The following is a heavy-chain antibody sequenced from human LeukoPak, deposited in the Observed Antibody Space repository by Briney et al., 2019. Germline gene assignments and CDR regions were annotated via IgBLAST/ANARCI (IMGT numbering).Heavy chain of an antibody. CDR1: GGSISSGGYY. D-gene: IGHD3-22*01. CDR3: ARAKDYYDSSGYLLDY. Sequence: SETLSLTCTVSGGSISSGGYYWSWIRQHPGKGLEWIGYIYYSGSTYYNPSLKSRVTISVDTSKNQFSLKLSSVTAADTAVYYCARAKDYYDSSGYLLDYWGQGTLVTVSS. J-gene: IGHJ4*02. V-gene: IGHV4-31*03. CDR2: IYYSGST.